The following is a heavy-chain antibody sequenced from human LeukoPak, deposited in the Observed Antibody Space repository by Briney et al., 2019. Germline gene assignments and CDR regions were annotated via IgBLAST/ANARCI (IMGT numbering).Heavy chain of an antibody. Sequence: SETLSLTCTVSGGSISSYYWSWIRQPPGKGLEWIGYIYDSGSTNYNPSLKSRVTISVDTSKNQFSLKLSSVTAADTAVNYCARGRLVNFDYWGQGTLVTVSS. CDR2: IYDSGST. V-gene: IGHV4-59*01. CDR1: GGSISSYY. D-gene: IGHD2-21*01. CDR3: ARGRLVNFDY. J-gene: IGHJ4*02.